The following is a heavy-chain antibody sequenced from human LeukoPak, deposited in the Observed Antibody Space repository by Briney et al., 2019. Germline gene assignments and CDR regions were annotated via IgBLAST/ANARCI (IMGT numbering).Heavy chain of an antibody. J-gene: IGHJ4*02. D-gene: IGHD3-10*01. V-gene: IGHV4-59*01. CDR1: GGSISSYY. CDR2: IYYSGST. Sequence: SETLSLTCTVSGGSISSYYWSWIRQSPGKGLEWIGYIYYSGSTNYNPSLKSRVTISVDTSKNQFSLKLSSVTAADTAVYYCARVGTYGSGSYLSWLDYWGQGTLVTVSS. CDR3: ARVGTYGSGSYLSWLDY.